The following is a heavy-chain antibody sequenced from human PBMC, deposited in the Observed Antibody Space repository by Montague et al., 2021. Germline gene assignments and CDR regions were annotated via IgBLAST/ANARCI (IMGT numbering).Heavy chain of an antibody. D-gene: IGHD6-13*01. CDR2: IYYIGST. CDR3: ARHGVSSWYRELDGFDI. Sequence: SETLSLTCTVSGGSISAYYRSWIRQPPGKGLEWIGYIYYIGSTNYNPSLKSRVTVSVDTSKNQFSLKLSSVTAADTAVYYCARHGVSSWYRELDGFDIWGQGTMVIVSS. J-gene: IGHJ3*02. CDR1: GGSISAYY. V-gene: IGHV4-59*08.